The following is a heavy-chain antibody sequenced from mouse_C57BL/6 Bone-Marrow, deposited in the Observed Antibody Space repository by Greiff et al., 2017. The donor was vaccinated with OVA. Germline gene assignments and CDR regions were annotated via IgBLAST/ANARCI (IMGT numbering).Heavy chain of an antibody. CDR2: IDPETGGT. CDR1: GYTFTDYE. Sequence: QVQLQQSGAELVRPGASVTLSCKASGYTFTDYEMHWVKQTPVHGLEWIGAIDPETGGTAYNQKFKGKAILTADKSSSTAYMELRSLTSEDSAVYYCTRGRDALFVYWGQGTTLTVSS. J-gene: IGHJ2*01. CDR3: TRGRDALFVY. D-gene: IGHD3-3*01. V-gene: IGHV1-15*01.